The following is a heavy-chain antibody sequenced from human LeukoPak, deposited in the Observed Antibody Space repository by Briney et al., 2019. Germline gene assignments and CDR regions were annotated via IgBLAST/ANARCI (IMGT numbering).Heavy chain of an antibody. CDR1: GGSISSSSYY. CDR2: IYYSGST. V-gene: IGHV4-39*01. J-gene: IGHJ5*02. CDR3: SVGLAVTTYDNWFDP. D-gene: IGHD4-17*01. Sequence: SETLSLTCTVSGGSISSSSYYWGWIRQPPGKGLEWIGSIYYSGSTYYNPSLKSRVTISVDTSKNQFSLKLSSVTAADTAVYYCSVGLAVTTYDNWFDPWGQGTLVTVSS.